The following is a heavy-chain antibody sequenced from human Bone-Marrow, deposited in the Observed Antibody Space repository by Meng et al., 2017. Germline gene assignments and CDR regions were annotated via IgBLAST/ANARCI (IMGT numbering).Heavy chain of an antibody. CDR3: ARVLGSVSYPDY. V-gene: IGHV4-4*02. J-gene: IGHJ4*02. CDR2: ICQSGST. Sequence: QVQLQESGPGLVKPSGTLYLTCAVSGGSISSSNWLRWVRQPPGKGLEGIGEICQSGSTNYNPSLKSRVTISVDKSKNQFSLKLSSVTAADTAVYYCARVLGSVSYPDYWGQGTLVTVSS. D-gene: IGHD1-26*01. CDR1: GGSISSSNW.